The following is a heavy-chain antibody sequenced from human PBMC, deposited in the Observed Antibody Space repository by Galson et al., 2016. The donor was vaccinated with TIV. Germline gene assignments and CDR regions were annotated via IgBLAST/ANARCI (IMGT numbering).Heavy chain of an antibody. J-gene: IGHJ3*02. D-gene: IGHD5-12*01. CDR3: ATEGETGYDERSYAFQI. V-gene: IGHV1-69*02. Sequence: SVKVSCKASGGTFSSYTFSWVRQAPGQGLEWMGRIIPIINKVDYTQKLQGRVTIIADKSTSTVYMELSSLRSEDTAVYYCATEGETGYDERSYAFQIWGQGTMVTVSS. CDR1: GGTFSSYT. CDR2: IIPIINKV.